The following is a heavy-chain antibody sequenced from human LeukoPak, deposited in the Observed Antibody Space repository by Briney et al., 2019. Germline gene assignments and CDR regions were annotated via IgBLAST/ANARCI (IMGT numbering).Heavy chain of an antibody. J-gene: IGHJ4*02. CDR2: IYYSGST. D-gene: IGHD3-9*01. CDR3: ARDRGSFDVDY. Sequence: SETLSLTCTVSGASVTHYDWSWIRQPPGKGLEWIGYIYYSGSTNYNPSLKSRITISADTSKNQFSLMLSSVTAADTAVYHCARDRGSFDVDYWGPGTLVTVTS. CDR1: GASVTHYD. V-gene: IGHV4-59*02.